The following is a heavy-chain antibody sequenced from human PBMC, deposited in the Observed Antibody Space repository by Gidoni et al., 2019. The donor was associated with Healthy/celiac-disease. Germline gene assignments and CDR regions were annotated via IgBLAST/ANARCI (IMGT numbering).Heavy chain of an antibody. Sequence: EVQLLESGGGLVQPGGSLRLSCAASGFTFSSYAMSWVRQAPGKGLEWVSAISGSGGSTYYADSVKGRFTISRDNSKNTLYLQMNSLRADDTAVYYCAKGGRKYSSVGQGDYWGQGTLVTVSS. J-gene: IGHJ4*02. CDR2: ISGSGGST. V-gene: IGHV3-23*01. D-gene: IGHD6-19*01. CDR1: GFTFSSYA. CDR3: AKGGRKYSSVGQGDY.